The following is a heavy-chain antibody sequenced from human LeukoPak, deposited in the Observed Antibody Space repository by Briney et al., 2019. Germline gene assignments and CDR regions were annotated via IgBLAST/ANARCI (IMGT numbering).Heavy chain of an antibody. CDR2: ISSSSSYI. V-gene: IGHV3-21*01. CDR1: GFTFSSYS. D-gene: IGHD1-26*01. Sequence: GGSLRLSCAASGFTFSSYSMNWVRQAPGKGLEWVSSISSSSSYIYYADSVKGRFTISRDNAKNSLYLQMNSLGAEDTAVYYCARDGGASYSGSYSQFDGMDVWGQGTTVTVSS. J-gene: IGHJ6*02. CDR3: ARDGGASYSGSYSQFDGMDV.